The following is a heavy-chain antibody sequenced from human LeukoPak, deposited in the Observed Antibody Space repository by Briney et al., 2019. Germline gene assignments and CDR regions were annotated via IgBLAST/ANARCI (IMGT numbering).Heavy chain of an antibody. CDR1: GFTFSDYY. Sequence: PGGSLRLSCAAAGFTFSDYYMSWIRQAPGKGLEWVSYISSSGSTIYYADSVKGRFTISRDNAKNSLYLQMNSLRAEDTAVYYCARRPKIAVAGYYFDYWGQGTLVTVSS. D-gene: IGHD6-19*01. V-gene: IGHV3-11*01. CDR3: ARRPKIAVAGYYFDY. CDR2: ISSSGSTI. J-gene: IGHJ4*02.